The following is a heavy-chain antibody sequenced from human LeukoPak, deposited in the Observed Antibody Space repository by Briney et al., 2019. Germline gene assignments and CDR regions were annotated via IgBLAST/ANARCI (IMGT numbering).Heavy chain of an antibody. Sequence: PSETLSLTCTASGGSFSSYYWSWIRQPPGKGLEWIGYIYYSGSTNYNPSLKSRVTISVDTSKNQFSLKVTSVTAADTAVFYCARLANYDFWRGPYPHDAFDIWGQGTMVTVSS. D-gene: IGHD3-3*01. CDR3: ARLANYDFWRGPYPHDAFDI. J-gene: IGHJ3*02. V-gene: IGHV4-59*08. CDR2: IYYSGST. CDR1: GGSFSSYY.